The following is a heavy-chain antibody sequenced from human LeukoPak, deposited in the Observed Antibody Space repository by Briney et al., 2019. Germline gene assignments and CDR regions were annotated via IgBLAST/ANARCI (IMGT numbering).Heavy chain of an antibody. CDR3: ARALGGTTPYYFDA. V-gene: IGHV3-7*01. Sequence: GGSLRLSCAASGFTFSSYWMSWVRQAPGKGLEWVANIKQDGSEKYYVDSVKGRFTISRDNAKNSLYLQMNSLRAEDTAVYYCARALGGTTPYYFDAWGQGTLVTVSS. J-gene: IGHJ4*02. D-gene: IGHD1-14*01. CDR1: GFTFSSYW. CDR2: IKQDGSEK.